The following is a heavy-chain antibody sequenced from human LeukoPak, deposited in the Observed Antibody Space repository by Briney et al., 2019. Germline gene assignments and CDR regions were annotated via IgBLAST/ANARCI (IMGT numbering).Heavy chain of an antibody. D-gene: IGHD3-10*01. Sequence: SETLSLTCTVSGGSISSSSYYWGWIRQPPGKGLEWIGSIYYSGSNYYNPSLKSRVTISVDTSKNQYSLKLSSVTAADTAVYYCAREGRGLRHAFDIWDQGTMVTVSS. CDR1: GGSISSSSYY. J-gene: IGHJ3*02. CDR3: AREGRGLRHAFDI. CDR2: IYYSGSN. V-gene: IGHV4-39*07.